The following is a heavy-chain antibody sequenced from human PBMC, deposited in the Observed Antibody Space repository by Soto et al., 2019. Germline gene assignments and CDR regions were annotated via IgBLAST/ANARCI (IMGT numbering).Heavy chain of an antibody. J-gene: IGHJ5*02. Sequence: QVQLVQSGAEVKKPGSSVKVSCKASGGTFSSYAISWVRQAPGHGLEWMGGIIPIFGTANYAQKFQGRVTITAHESTSTAYMALSSLRSEDTAVYDCARGPESGSYAGASEGGEWFDPWGQGTLVTVSS. D-gene: IGHD1-26*01. CDR2: IIPIFGTA. V-gene: IGHV1-69*01. CDR3: ARGPESGSYAGASEGGEWFDP. CDR1: GGTFSSYA.